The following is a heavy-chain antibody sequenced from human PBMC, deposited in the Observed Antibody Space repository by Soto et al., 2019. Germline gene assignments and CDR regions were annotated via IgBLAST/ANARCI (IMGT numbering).Heavy chain of an antibody. D-gene: IGHD3-10*01. V-gene: IGHV3-74*03. J-gene: IGHJ4*02. Sequence: GGSLRLSCAASGFTFSSYWMHWVRQVPGKGLVWVSRINTDGSSTTYADSVKGRFTISRDNAKNTLYLQINSLRAEDTAVYYCVKAAARGDYWGQGTLVTVSS. CDR1: GFTFSSYW. CDR3: VKAAARGDY. CDR2: INTDGSST.